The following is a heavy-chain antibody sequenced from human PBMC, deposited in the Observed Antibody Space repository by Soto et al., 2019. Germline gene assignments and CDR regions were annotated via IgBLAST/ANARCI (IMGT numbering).Heavy chain of an antibody. D-gene: IGHD6-6*01. Sequence: QVQLQESGPGLVKPSQTLSLTCTVSGGSISSGGYYWSWVRQHPGKGLEWIGYIYYSGSTYYNPSLKSRVTISVDPSKNQYSLKLISVTAADTAVYYCAGWGGSSRPCDYWGQGTLVTVSS. J-gene: IGHJ4*02. V-gene: IGHV4-31*03. CDR2: IYYSGST. CDR3: AGWGGSSRPCDY. CDR1: GGSISSGGYY.